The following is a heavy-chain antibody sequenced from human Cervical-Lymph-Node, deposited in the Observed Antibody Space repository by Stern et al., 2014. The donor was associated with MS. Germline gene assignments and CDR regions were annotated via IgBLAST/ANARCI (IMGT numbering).Heavy chain of an antibody. CDR3: ARDSYSSSWYNYFDY. J-gene: IGHJ4*02. Sequence: VQLLESGGGVVQPGRSLRLSCAASGFTFSSYGMHWVRQAPGKGLEWVAVIWYDGSNKYYAASVKGRFTISRDNSKNTLYLQMNSLRAEDTAVYYCARDSYSSSWYNYFDYWGQGTLVTVSS. CDR1: GFTFSSYG. V-gene: IGHV3-33*01. CDR2: IWYDGSNK. D-gene: IGHD6-13*01.